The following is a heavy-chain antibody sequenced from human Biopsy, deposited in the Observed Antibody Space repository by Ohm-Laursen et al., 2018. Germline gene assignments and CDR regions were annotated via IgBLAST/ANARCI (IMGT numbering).Heavy chain of an antibody. Sequence: TLSLTCSVSGGSISDDYWNWIRQPPGKGLQVIGYISSGGRVKYNPSLKSRLTISLDTSKNQLSLRLSSVTAADSAIYYCARERQFRFLEGAFDYWGQGILVTVSS. V-gene: IGHV4-59*01. CDR3: ARERQFRFLEGAFDY. J-gene: IGHJ4*02. CDR2: ISSGGRV. D-gene: IGHD3-3*01. CDR1: GGSISDDY.